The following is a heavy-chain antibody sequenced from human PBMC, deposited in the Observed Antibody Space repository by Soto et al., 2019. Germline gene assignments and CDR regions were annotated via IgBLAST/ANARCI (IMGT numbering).Heavy chain of an antibody. CDR2: IYPGDSDT. CDR1: GYNFINYW. V-gene: IGHV5-51*01. J-gene: IGHJ6*02. D-gene: IGHD1-26*01. Sequence: GESLKISCKGSGYNFINYWIGWVRQMPGKGLEWMGIIYPGDSDTIYSPSFQGQVTISADKSISTAYLQWSSLKASDTAMYYCAKAGQVGGVGYYYGMDVWGQGTTVNVSS. CDR3: AKAGQVGGVGYYYGMDV.